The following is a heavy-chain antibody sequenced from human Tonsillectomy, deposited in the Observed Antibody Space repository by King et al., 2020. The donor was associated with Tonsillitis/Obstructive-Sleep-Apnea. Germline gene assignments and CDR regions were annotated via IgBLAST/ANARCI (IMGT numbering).Heavy chain of an antibody. J-gene: IGHJ3*01. D-gene: IGHD1-1*01. CDR1: GYTLTELS. Sequence: QLVQSGAEVKKPGASVKVSCKVSGYTLTELSIHWVRQAPGKGLEWMGGFDPEDGETIYANKSQDRVTMTEDTSTDTAYMELSSLRSEDTAIYYCATGPSKRIGGGFDVWGQGTMVTVSS. CDR3: ATGPSKRIGGGFDV. V-gene: IGHV1-24*01. CDR2: FDPEDGET.